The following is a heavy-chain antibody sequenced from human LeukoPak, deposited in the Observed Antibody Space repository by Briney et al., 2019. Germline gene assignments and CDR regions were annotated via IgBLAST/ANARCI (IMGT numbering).Heavy chain of an antibody. J-gene: IGHJ4*02. Sequence: SETLSLTCTVSGGSISSSSYYWGWIRQPPGKGLEWIGSIYYSGSTYYNPSLKSRVTISVDTSKNQFSLKLSSVTAADTAVYYCARLPITMVRGVRRGSFDYWGQGTLVTVPS. D-gene: IGHD3-10*01. CDR1: GGSISSSSYY. V-gene: IGHV4-39*01. CDR3: ARLPITMVRGVRRGSFDY. CDR2: IYYSGST.